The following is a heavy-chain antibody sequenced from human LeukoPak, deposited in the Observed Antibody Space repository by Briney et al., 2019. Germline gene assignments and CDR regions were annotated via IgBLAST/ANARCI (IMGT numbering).Heavy chain of an antibody. CDR2: ISSSGSTI. Sequence: PGGSLRLSCAASGFTFSDYYMSWIRQAPGKGLEWVSYISSSGSTIYYADSVKGRFTISRDNAKNSLYLQVNSLRAEDTAVCYCARDEGGKSYGAFDIWGQGTKVTVSS. CDR3: ARDEGGKSYGAFDI. J-gene: IGHJ3*02. V-gene: IGHV3-11*01. D-gene: IGHD4-23*01. CDR1: GFTFSDYY.